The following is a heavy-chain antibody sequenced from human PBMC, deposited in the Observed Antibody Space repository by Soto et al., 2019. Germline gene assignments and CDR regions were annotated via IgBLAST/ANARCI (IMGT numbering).Heavy chain of an antibody. CDR2: ISTFNSHT. V-gene: IGHV1-18*01. D-gene: IGHD2-8*01. J-gene: IGHJ4*02. CDR1: GYTFTSYG. Sequence: QVQLLQSGAEVKKPWASVKVSCKASGYTFTSYGISWVRQAPGQGLEWMGWISTFNSHTDYAQKVQGRVAMTTDRSTGTAYMELRSLRSDDTAVYYCARGPLDYPIPDFDYWGQGTLVTVSS. CDR3: ARGPLDYPIPDFDY.